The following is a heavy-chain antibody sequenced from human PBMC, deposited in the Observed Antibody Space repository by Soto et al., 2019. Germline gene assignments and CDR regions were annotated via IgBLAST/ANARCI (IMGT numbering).Heavy chain of an antibody. CDR1: GGSISSYY. Sequence: PSETLSLTCTVSGGSISSYYWSWIRQPPGKGLEWIGYIYYSGSTNYNPSLKSRVTITVDTSKNQFSLKLSSVTAADTAVFYCVRGVYYYDSSGYYLPFDYWGQGTLVTVSS. V-gene: IGHV4-59*01. CDR3: VRGVYYYDSSGYYLPFDY. CDR2: IYYSGST. J-gene: IGHJ4*02. D-gene: IGHD3-22*01.